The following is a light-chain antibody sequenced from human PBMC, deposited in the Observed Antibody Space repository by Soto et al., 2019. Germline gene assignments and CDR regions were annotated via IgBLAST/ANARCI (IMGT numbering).Light chain of an antibody. Sequence: DVVITQSPLSLPVTLGQPAPVSCRSSQSLVYSDGNTYLNWFQQRPGQSPRRLICKVSNRDSGVPDRFSGSGSGTDFTLKISRVEAEDVGVYYCMQGTHWPWTVGQGTKVDIK. CDR1: QSLVYSDGNTY. V-gene: IGKV2-30*01. J-gene: IGKJ1*01. CDR2: KVS. CDR3: MQGTHWPWT.